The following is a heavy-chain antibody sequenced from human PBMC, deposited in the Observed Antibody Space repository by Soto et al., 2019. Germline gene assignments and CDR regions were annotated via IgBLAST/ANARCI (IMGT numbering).Heavy chain of an antibody. V-gene: IGHV3-30-3*01. Sequence: GGSLRLSCAASGFTFSSYAMHWVRQAPGKGLEWVAVISYDGNNKYYADSVKGRFTISRDNSKNTLYLQMNSLRAEDTAVYYCARDMDSSSPPYYYYYSMDVWGQGTTVTVSS. J-gene: IGHJ6*02. CDR2: ISYDGNNK. CDR1: GFTFSSYA. D-gene: IGHD6-6*01. CDR3: ARDMDSSSPPYYYYYSMDV.